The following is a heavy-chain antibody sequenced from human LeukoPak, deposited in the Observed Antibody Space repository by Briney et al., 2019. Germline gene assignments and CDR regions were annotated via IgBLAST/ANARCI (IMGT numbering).Heavy chain of an antibody. J-gene: IGHJ5*02. CDR1: GFTFSSCG. D-gene: IGHD3-3*01. Sequence: GGSLRLSCAASGFTFSSCGMHWVRQAPGKGLEWVAFIRYDGSNKYYADSVKGRFTISRDNSKNTLYLQMNSLRAEDTGVYYCARERERFLNLWGQGTLVTVSS. CDR3: ARERERFLNL. V-gene: IGHV3-30*02. CDR2: IRYDGSNK.